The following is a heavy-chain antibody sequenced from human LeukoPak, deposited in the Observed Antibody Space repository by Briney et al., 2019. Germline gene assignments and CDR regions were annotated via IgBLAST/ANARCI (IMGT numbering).Heavy chain of an antibody. CDR3: TRADVDIVATIPFDP. Sequence: GGSLRLSCTASGFTFGDYAMSWFRQAPGKGLEWVGFIRSKAYGGTTEYAASVKGRFTISRDDSKSTAYLQMNSLKTEDTAVYYCTRADVDIVATIPFDPWGQGTLVTVSS. J-gene: IGHJ5*02. D-gene: IGHD5-12*01. V-gene: IGHV3-49*03. CDR2: IRSKAYGGTT. CDR1: GFTFGDYA.